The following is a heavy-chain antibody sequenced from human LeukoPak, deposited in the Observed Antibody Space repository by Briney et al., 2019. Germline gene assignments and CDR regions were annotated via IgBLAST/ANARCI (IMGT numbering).Heavy chain of an antibody. V-gene: IGHV3-30*02. CDR1: GFTFS. J-gene: IGHJ5*02. CDR3: AKDGNWASVS. D-gene: IGHD7-27*01. CDR2: IRHDGTDQ. Sequence: GGSLRLSCVGSGFTFSVHWVRQVPGKGLEWLTFIRHDGTDQHHADSVRGRFTISRDNSKNTVYLQMNSLGPEDTALYYCAKDGNWASVSWGQGTLVTVSS.